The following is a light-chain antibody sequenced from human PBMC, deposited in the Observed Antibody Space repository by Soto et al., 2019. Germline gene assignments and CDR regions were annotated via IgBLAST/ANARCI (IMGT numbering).Light chain of an antibody. Sequence: QSAPTPPAPVSGAPGPSLTISRPGTSSDGGGYNYVSWYQPHPGQAPKPLIYDVSNRPSGVSNRFSGAKSGNTASLTISGLQPEDEADYYCSSYTTSNTRQIVFGTGTKVTVL. J-gene: IGLJ1*01. CDR2: DVS. CDR3: SSYTTSNTRQIV. V-gene: IGLV2-14*03. CDR1: SSDGGGYNY.